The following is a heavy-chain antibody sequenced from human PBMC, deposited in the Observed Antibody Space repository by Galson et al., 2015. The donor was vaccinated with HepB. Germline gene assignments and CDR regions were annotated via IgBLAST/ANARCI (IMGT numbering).Heavy chain of an antibody. D-gene: IGHD3-16*01. CDR1: GFTFSNYA. Sequence: SLRLSCAASGFTFSNYAMHWVRQAPGKGLEWVAVISYDGSNKYYAESVKGRFTISRDTSKNTLYLQMNSLTAEDTAIYYCARDGVVYYYYYGMDVWGQGTTVTVSS. CDR3: ARDGVVYYYYYGMDV. CDR2: ISYDGSNK. V-gene: IGHV3-30-3*01. J-gene: IGHJ6*02.